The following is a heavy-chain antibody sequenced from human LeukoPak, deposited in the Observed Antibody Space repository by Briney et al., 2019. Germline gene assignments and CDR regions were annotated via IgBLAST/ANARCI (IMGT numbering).Heavy chain of an antibody. Sequence: GRSLRLSCAASGFTFSNFAMHWVRQAPGEGLEWVAVISYDGSIKYYADSVKGRFNISRDNSKNTLYLQMNSLRAEDTAVYYCAREDMTTVTTRWAFDIWGQGSMVTVSS. CDR1: GFTFSNFA. D-gene: IGHD4-17*01. CDR2: ISYDGSIK. V-gene: IGHV3-30*04. J-gene: IGHJ3*02. CDR3: AREDMTTVTTRWAFDI.